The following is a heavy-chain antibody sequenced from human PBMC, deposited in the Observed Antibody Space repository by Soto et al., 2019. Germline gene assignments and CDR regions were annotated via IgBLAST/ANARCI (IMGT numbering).Heavy chain of an antibody. CDR2: IWYDGSNK. D-gene: IGHD3-22*01. CDR3: ARESYDSSGYYFDY. V-gene: IGHV3-33*01. CDR1: GFTFSSSG. J-gene: IGHJ4*02. Sequence: SCAASGFTFSSSGMHWVRQAPGKGLEWVAVIWYDGSNKYYADSVKGRFTISRDNSKNTLYLQMNSLRAEDTAVYYCARESYDSSGYYFDYWGQGTLVTVSS.